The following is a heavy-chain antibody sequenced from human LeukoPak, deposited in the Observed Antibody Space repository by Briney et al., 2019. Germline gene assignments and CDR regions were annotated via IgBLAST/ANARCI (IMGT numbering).Heavy chain of an antibody. CDR1: GGSISSYY. V-gene: IGHV4-59*01. CDR2: IYYSGST. D-gene: IGHD3-9*01. Sequence: SETLSLTCTVSGGSISSYYWSWIRQPPGKGLEWIGYIYYSGSTNYNPSLKSRVTISVDTSKNQFSLKLSSVTAADTAVYYCARVMRYFDWSLPTDYYIDYWGQGTLVTVSS. J-gene: IGHJ4*02. CDR3: ARVMRYFDWSLPTDYYIDY.